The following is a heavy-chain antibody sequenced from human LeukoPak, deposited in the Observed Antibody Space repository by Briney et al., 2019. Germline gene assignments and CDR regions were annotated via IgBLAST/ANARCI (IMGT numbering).Heavy chain of an antibody. CDR2: IYYSGGT. J-gene: IGHJ4*02. V-gene: IGHV4-39*01. CDR3: ASLGYSGYESGVY. CDR1: GGSISSSSYY. Sequence: KPSETLSLTCTISGGSISSSSYYWGWIRQPPGKGLEWIGSIYYSGGTYYNPSLKSRVTISVDTSKNQFSLKLSSVTAADTAVYYCASLGYSGYESGVYWGQGTLVTVSS. D-gene: IGHD5-12*01.